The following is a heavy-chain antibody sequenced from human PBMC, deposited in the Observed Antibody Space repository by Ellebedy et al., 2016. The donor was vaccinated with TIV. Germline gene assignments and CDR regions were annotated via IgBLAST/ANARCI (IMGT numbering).Heavy chain of an antibody. CDR3: ARTHFYETSGFYVDAFDI. D-gene: IGHD3-22*01. V-gene: IGHV4-59*01. J-gene: IGHJ3*02. Sequence: PLETLSLTCSVSGGSISTYFWSWIRQPPGKGLEWIAYIENSGTTDYNPSLKSRVTISIDRSKNQFSLKLNSVTAADTAVYYCARTHFYETSGFYVDAFDIWGQGTLVTVSS. CDR1: GGSISTYF. CDR2: IENSGTT.